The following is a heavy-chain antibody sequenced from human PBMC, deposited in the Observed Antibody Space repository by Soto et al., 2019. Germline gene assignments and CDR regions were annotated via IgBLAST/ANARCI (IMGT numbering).Heavy chain of an antibody. Sequence: SETLSLTCAVYGGSFSGYYWSWIRQPPGKGLEWIGEINHSRSTNYNPSLKSRVTISVDTSKNQFSLKLSSVTAADTAVYYCARVEDYYDSSGYYYYFDYWGQGTLVTVSS. V-gene: IGHV4-34*01. CDR2: INHSRST. CDR1: GGSFSGYY. CDR3: ARVEDYYDSSGYYYYFDY. J-gene: IGHJ4*02. D-gene: IGHD3-22*01.